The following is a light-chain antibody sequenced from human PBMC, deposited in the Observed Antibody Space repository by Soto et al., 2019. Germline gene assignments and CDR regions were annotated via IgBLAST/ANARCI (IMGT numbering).Light chain of an antibody. CDR2: AAS. J-gene: IGKJ3*01. CDR1: QSISSY. Sequence: DIQMTQSPSSLSASVGDRDTITCRASQSISSYLNWYQQKPGKAPKLLIYAASSLQSGVPSRFSGSGSVSDFTLTISSLQPEDFATYYCEQSYSTPLFTFGPGTKVDIK. V-gene: IGKV1-39*01. CDR3: EQSYSTPLFT.